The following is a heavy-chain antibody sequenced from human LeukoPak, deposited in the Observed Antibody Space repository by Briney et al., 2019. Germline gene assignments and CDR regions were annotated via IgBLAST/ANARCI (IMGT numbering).Heavy chain of an antibody. D-gene: IGHD6-6*01. CDR3: ARAREQLVIFDY. CDR2: IYSGGST. V-gene: IGHV3-53*01. J-gene: IGHJ4*02. Sequence: PGGSLRLSCAASGFTVSSNYMSWVRQAPGKGLEWVSVIYSGGSTYYADSVKGRFTISRDNSKNTLYLQMNSLRAEGTAVYYCARAREQLVIFDYWGQGTLVTVSS. CDR1: GFTVSSNY.